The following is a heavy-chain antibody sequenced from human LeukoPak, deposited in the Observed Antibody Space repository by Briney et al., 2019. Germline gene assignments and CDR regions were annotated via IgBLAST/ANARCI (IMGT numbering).Heavy chain of an antibody. CDR1: GLTFNSYA. CDR2: ISGSGGST. Sequence: PGGSLRLSCAASGLTFNSYAMSWVRQAPGKGLEWVSAISGSGGSTYYADSVKGRFTISRDNSKNPLYLQMNSLRAEDTAVYYCAKGRCSGGSCYGRGFDYWGQGTLVTVSS. J-gene: IGHJ4*02. D-gene: IGHD2-15*01. V-gene: IGHV3-23*01. CDR3: AKGRCSGGSCYGRGFDY.